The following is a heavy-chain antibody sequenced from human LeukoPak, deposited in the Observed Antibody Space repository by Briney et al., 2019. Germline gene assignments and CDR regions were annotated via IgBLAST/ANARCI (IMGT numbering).Heavy chain of an antibody. CDR2: IKQDGSDK. V-gene: IGHV3-7*01. J-gene: IGHJ4*02. CDR1: GFTFRDSW. CDR3: ARTRLSSDC. Sequence: GVTLRLSCAASGFTFRDSWMSWIRQAPGKGLEWLANIKQDGSDKYYVDPVKGRFTVSRDNAKNSLYLQMNSLRDEDTAVYYCARTRLSSDCWGQGTLVTVSS. D-gene: IGHD2/OR15-2a*01.